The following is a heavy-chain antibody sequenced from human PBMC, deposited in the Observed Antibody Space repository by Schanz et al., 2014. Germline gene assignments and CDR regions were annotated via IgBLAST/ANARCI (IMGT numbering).Heavy chain of an antibody. CDR2: ISGSGDNT. CDR1: GITFSRHA. J-gene: IGHJ4*02. V-gene: IGHV3-23*04. D-gene: IGHD2-2*01. CDR3: ARTDQQMQRPDY. Sequence: VQLVESGGGVVQPGGSLRLSCAASGITFSRHAMSWVRQAPGKGLEWVSAISGSGDNTFYADSVKGRFTISKHNSRHTLYLQMDSLTTDDTAVYYCARTDQQMQRPDYWGQGTLVAVSS.